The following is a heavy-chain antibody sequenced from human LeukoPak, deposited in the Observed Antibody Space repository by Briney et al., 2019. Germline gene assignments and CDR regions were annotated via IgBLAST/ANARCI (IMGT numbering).Heavy chain of an antibody. CDR2: IYYRGST. V-gene: IGHV4-30-4*01. Sequence: SETLSLTCTVSGGSISSGDYYWSWIRQPPGKGLEWIGYIYYRGSTYYNPSLKSRVTISVDTSKNQFSLKLSSVTAADTAVYYCARDVTMVRGAAPLYFDYWGQGTLVTVSS. CDR1: GGSISSGDYY. D-gene: IGHD3-10*01. J-gene: IGHJ4*02. CDR3: ARDVTMVRGAAPLYFDY.